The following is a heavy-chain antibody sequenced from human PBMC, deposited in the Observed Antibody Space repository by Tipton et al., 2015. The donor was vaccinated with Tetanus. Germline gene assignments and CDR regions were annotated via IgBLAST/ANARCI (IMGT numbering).Heavy chain of an antibody. D-gene: IGHD1-26*01. J-gene: IGHJ5*02. CDR1: GFPFSDYW. Sequence: SLRLSCAASGFPFSDYWMHWVRQAPGKRLEWVSHIKSDGSDTHYADFVKGRFTISRDNARSTLFLYMNSLRVDDTAIYFCTRDLHRQWDLDLWGPGALVSVSS. V-gene: IGHV3-74*01. CDR3: TRDLHRQWDLDL. CDR2: IKSDGSDT.